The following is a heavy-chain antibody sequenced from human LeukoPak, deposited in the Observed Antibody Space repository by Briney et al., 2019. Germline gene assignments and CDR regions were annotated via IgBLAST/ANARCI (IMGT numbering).Heavy chain of an antibody. CDR1: GFTFSSYG. V-gene: IGHV3-30*18. D-gene: IGHD2-15*01. J-gene: IGHJ4*02. CDR2: ISYDGSNK. Sequence: PGGSLRLSCAASGFTFSSYGMHWVRQAPGKGLEWVAVISYDGSNKCYADSVKGRFTISRDNSKNTLYLQMNSLRAEDTAVYYCAKESCSGGSCYSEYWGQGTLVTVSS. CDR3: AKESCSGGSCYSEY.